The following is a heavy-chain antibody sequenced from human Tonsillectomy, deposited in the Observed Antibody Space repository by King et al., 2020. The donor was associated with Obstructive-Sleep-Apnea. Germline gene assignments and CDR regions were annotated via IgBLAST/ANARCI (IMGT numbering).Heavy chain of an antibody. D-gene: IGHD3-22*01. J-gene: IGHJ4*02. CDR2: IYYSGST. Sequence: QLQETGPGLVKPSETLSLTCTVSGGSISSYYWSWLRQPPGKGLEWIGYIYYSGSTNYNPSLKSRVTISVDTSKNQFSLKLSSVTAADTAVYYCARHADSSGYYPYYFDYWGQGTLVTVSS. CDR1: GGSISSYY. V-gene: IGHV4-59*08. CDR3: ARHADSSGYYPYYFDY.